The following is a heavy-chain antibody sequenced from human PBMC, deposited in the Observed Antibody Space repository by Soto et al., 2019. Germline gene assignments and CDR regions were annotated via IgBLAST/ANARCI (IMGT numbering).Heavy chain of an antibody. D-gene: IGHD3-22*01. V-gene: IGHV4-4*07. J-gene: IGHJ6*02. CDR1: GGSISSYY. CDR2: IYTSGST. Sequence: QVQLQESGPGLVKPSETLSLTCTVSGGSISSYYWSWIRQPAVKGLEWIGRIYTSGSTNYNPSLKSRVTMSVDTSKNQFSLKLSSVTAADTAVSYCARTPDRYYYDSSGYSPGMDVWGQGTTVTVSS. CDR3: ARTPDRYYYDSSGYSPGMDV.